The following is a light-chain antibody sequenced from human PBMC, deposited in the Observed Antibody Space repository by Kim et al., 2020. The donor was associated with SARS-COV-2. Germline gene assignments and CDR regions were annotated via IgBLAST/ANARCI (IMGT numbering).Light chain of an antibody. V-gene: IGKV3-11*01. Sequence: LSAGERATLSCRASQSVSNSLAWYQQKPGQAPRLLIYDASNRASGIPARFSGSGSGTDFTLTISSLEPEDFAVYYCQQRSNWPPTFGQGTPLEIK. CDR3: QQRSNWPPT. CDR1: QSVSNS. CDR2: DAS. J-gene: IGKJ5*01.